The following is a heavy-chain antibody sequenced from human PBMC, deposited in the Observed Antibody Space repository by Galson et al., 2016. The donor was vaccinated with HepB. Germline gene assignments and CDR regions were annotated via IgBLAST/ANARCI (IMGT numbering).Heavy chain of an antibody. D-gene: IGHD6-19*01. CDR2: IYYSGST. J-gene: IGHJ5*02. Sequence: SETLSLTCTVSAGSISGYYWSWIRQPPGKGPEWVGYIYYSGSTYYNPSLKSRVTMSIDTSKNQFSLKLSSVTAADTAVYYCARGPYSNGWYPFDPWDQGTLVTVSS. CDR1: AGSISGYY. V-gene: IGHV4-59*01. CDR3: ARGPYSNGWYPFDP.